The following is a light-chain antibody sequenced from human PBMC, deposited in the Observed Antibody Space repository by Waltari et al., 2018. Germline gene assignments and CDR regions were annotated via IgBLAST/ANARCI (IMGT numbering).Light chain of an antibody. CDR3: QQYDNYWT. CDR1: QSISNW. Sequence: DIQMTQSPSTLSASVGDRVTITCRASQSISNWLAWSQQKPGKAPKLLIYRASHLESGVPSRFSGSGSGTEFTLTISSLQPDDFAAYYCQQYDNYWTFGQGTKVEIK. J-gene: IGKJ1*01. CDR2: RAS. V-gene: IGKV1-5*03.